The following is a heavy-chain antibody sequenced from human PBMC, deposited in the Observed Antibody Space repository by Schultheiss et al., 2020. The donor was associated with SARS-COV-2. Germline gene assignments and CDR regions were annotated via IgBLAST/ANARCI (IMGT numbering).Heavy chain of an antibody. D-gene: IGHD6-19*01. CDR2: IWYDGSNK. CDR3: ARDVSLSSGWYGSAIGSDY. Sequence: GESLKISCAASGFTFSSYGMHWVRQAPGKGLEWVAVIWYDGSNKYYADSVKGRFTISRDNSKNTLYLQMNSLRAEDTAVYYCARDVSLSSGWYGSAIGSDYWGQGTLVTVSS. J-gene: IGHJ4*02. V-gene: IGHV3-33*01. CDR1: GFTFSSYG.